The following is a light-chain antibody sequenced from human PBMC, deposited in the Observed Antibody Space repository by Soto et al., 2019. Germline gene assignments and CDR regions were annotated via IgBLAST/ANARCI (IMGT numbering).Light chain of an antibody. Sequence: QSALTQPACVSGSPGQSITISCTGTSGDVGGSNSVSWYQHHPGKAPKLLIYDVNNRPSGVSNRFSGSKSGNTASLTISGLQPDDEADYYCSSYTSVSTLVFGGGTKVTVL. V-gene: IGLV2-14*01. CDR3: SSYTSVSTLV. CDR1: SGDVGGSNS. CDR2: DVN. J-gene: IGLJ3*02.